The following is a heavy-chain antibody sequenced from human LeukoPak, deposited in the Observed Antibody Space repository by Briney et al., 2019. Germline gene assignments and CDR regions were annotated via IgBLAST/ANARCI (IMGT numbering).Heavy chain of an antibody. D-gene: IGHD5-12*01. V-gene: IGHV4-59*01. J-gene: IGHJ6*02. CDR2: IYYSGST. CDR1: GGSISSYY. CDR3: ARVKGSPGDGYNSLIPYYCYYGMDV. Sequence: SETLSLTCTVSGGSISSYYWSWIRQPPGKGLEWIGYIYYSGSTNYNPSLKSRVTISVDTSKNQFSLKLSSVTAADTAVYYCARVKGSPGDGYNSLIPYYCYYGMDVWGQGTTVTVSS.